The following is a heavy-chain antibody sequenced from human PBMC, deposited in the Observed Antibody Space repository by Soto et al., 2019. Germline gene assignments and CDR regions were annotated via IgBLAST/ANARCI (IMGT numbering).Heavy chain of an antibody. CDR3: ARLPRTNDYGDYTPQREDEYFQH. D-gene: IGHD4-17*01. J-gene: IGHJ1*01. CDR2: IIPIFGTA. Sequence: QVQLVQSGAEVKKPGSSVKVSCKASGGTFSSYAISWVRQAPGQGLEWMGGIIPIFGTANYAQKFQGRVTITADESTSTAYMELSSLRSEDTAVYYCARLPRTNDYGDYTPQREDEYFQHWGQGTLVTVSS. V-gene: IGHV1-69*12. CDR1: GGTFSSYA.